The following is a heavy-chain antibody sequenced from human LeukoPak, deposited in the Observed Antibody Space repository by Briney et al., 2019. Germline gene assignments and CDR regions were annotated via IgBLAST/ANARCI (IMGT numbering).Heavy chain of an antibody. D-gene: IGHD7-27*01. Sequence: NAGGSLRLSCAASGFTVSSNYMTWVRQAPGKGLEWVSRSKSRGDGGTTDYAAPVKGRFTISRDDSKNTLYLQMHSLKTEDTAVYYCTAGDLDAFDVWGQGTMVIVSS. CDR1: GFTVSSNY. V-gene: IGHV3-15*01. CDR2: SKSRGDGGTT. CDR3: TAGDLDAFDV. J-gene: IGHJ3*01.